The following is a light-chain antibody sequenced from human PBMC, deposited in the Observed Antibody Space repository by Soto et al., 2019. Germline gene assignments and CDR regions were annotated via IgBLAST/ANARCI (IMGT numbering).Light chain of an antibody. CDR1: QRVSND. V-gene: IGKV3-15*01. CDR3: QQHNNWSLT. J-gene: IGKJ4*02. Sequence: VLIEARATLYLSPGERATLSCRASQRVSNDLAWYRQRPGHAPRLLIYCASTRATGIPARFSGSGSGTEFTLTIISLQSEEYAVYDCQQHNNWSLTFGRGTKV. CDR2: CAS.